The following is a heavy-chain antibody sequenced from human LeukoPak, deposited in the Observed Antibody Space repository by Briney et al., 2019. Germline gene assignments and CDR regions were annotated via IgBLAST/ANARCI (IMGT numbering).Heavy chain of an antibody. D-gene: IGHD6-13*01. V-gene: IGHV3-7*01. J-gene: IGHJ6*03. CDR2: IKQDGSEK. CDR3: ARATGYIAAAGADYYYYYMDV. CDR1: GFTFSSYW. Sequence: GGSLRLSCAASGFTFSSYWMSWVRHAPGKGLEWVANIKQDGSEKYYVDSVKGRFTISRDNAKNSLYLQMNSLRAEDTAVYYCARATGYIAAAGADYYYYYMDVWGKGTTVTVSS.